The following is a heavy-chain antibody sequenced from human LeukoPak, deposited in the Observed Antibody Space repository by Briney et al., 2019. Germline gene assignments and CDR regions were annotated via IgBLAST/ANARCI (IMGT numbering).Heavy chain of an antibody. D-gene: IGHD3-9*01. CDR1: GFTFDDYG. CDR3: AKVGQNYDILTYYFDY. V-gene: IGHV3-20*04. Sequence: GGSLRLSCAASGFTFDDYGLSWVRQAPGKGLEWVSGINWSGGSTGYADSVKGRFTISRDNAKNSLYLQMNSLRAEDTALYYCAKVGQNYDILTYYFDYWGQGTLVTVSS. CDR2: INWSGGST. J-gene: IGHJ4*02.